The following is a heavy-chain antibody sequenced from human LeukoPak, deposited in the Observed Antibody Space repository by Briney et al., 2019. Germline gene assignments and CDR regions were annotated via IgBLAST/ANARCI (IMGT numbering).Heavy chain of an antibody. CDR3: ARWASISREPGGFFDH. V-gene: IGHV4-38-2*02. Sequence: SETLSLTCTVSGDSVTNDFFWGWVRQPPGKELEWIGSFCLGRDTYYRPSLKSRVTISVDASKNQFSLNLNSVTAADTAVYYCARWASISREPGGFFDHWGQGTLVTVSS. D-gene: IGHD1-14*01. CDR1: GDSVTNDFF. J-gene: IGHJ4*02. CDR2: FCLGRDT.